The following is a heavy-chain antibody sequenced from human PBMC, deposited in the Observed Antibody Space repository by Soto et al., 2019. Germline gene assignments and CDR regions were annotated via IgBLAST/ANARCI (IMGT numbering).Heavy chain of an antibody. CDR2: ISGSGGST. CDR3: ARAPRWFWYFDL. Sequence: LRLSCAASGFTFSSYAMSWVRQAPGKGLEWVSAISGSGGSTYYADSVKGRFTISRDNSKNTLYLQMNSLRAEDTAVYYCARAPRWFWYFDLWGRGTLVTVSS. J-gene: IGHJ2*01. D-gene: IGHD2-15*01. V-gene: IGHV3-23*01. CDR1: GFTFSSYA.